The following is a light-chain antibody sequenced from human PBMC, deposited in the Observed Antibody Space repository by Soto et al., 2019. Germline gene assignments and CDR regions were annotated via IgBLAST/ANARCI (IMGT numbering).Light chain of an antibody. V-gene: IGLV2-8*01. J-gene: IGLJ1*01. Sequence: VLTQPPSASGSPGQSVTISCAGTSSDVGGYNYVSWYQQYPGKVPKLMIYEVSERPSGVPDRFSGSKSGNTAFLTVSGLQAEDEADYYCLSYADTAYGFGTGTRSPS. CDR1: SSDVGGYNY. CDR3: LSYADTAYG. CDR2: EVS.